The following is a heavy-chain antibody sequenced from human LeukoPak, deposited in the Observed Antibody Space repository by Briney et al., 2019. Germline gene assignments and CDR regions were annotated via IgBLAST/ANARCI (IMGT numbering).Heavy chain of an antibody. CDR1: GGTFSSYA. J-gene: IGHJ6*03. Sequence: SVKVSCKASGGTFSSYAISWVRQAPGQGLEWVGGIIPIFGTANYAQKSQGRVTITTDESTSTAYMELSSLRSEDTAVYYCAREVQEAAGLRPPTGDYYYYYMDVWGKGTTVTVSS. D-gene: IGHD6-13*01. V-gene: IGHV1-69*05. CDR3: AREVQEAAGLRPPTGDYYYYYMDV. CDR2: IIPIFGTA.